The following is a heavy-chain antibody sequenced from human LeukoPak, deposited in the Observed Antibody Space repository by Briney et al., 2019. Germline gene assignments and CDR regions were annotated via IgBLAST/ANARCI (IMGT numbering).Heavy chain of an antibody. V-gene: IGHV3-64*01. CDR2: ISINGDYT. CDR1: GFTFSSYG. J-gene: IGHJ4*02. CDR3: ARSTGYCSGGSCYSDY. D-gene: IGHD2-15*01. Sequence: GRSLRLSCAASGFTFSSYGMHWVRQAPGKGLEYVSAISINGDYTYYANSVKGRFTISRDNSKNTLYLQMGGLRAEDMAVYYCARSTGYCSGGSCYSDYWGQGTLVTVSS.